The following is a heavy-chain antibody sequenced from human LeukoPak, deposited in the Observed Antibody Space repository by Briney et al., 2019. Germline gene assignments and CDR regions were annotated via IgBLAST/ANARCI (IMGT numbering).Heavy chain of an antibody. V-gene: IGHV3-30*02. CDR3: AKDSRGANFFGDFDY. CDR1: GFTFSLYG. J-gene: IGHJ4*02. D-gene: IGHD3-10*01. Sequence: PGGSLRLSCAASGFTFSLYGMHWVRQAPGKGLEWVALIPNDGSKTYYADSVKGRFTISRDNSKNTVYLQVSSLRADDTAVYYCAKDSRGANFFGDFDYWGQGTLVTVSS. CDR2: IPNDGSKT.